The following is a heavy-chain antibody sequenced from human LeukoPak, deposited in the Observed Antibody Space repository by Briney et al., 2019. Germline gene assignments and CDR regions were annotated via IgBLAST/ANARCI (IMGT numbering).Heavy chain of an antibody. CDR1: GCSITTYS. V-gene: IGHV4-4*07. Sequence: KPSETLSLTCTVSGCSITTYSWSWIRQPAGKGLELIGRIYASGSTTYNPSLKSRVTMSVDTSKNQFSVRLTSVAAADTAVYYCARAAYCSGASCYFDYWGQGTLVTVSS. CDR3: ARAAYCSGASCYFDY. D-gene: IGHD2-15*01. J-gene: IGHJ4*02. CDR2: IYASGST.